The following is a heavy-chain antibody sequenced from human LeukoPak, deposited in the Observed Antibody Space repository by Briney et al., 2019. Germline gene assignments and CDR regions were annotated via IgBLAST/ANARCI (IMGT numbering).Heavy chain of an antibody. D-gene: IGHD6-13*01. J-gene: IGHJ4*02. CDR1: GLTFSSYS. CDR3: ARGQQLVPGRLDYFDY. CDR2: ISGSGSYI. V-gene: IGHV3-21*01. Sequence: GGSLRLSCAASGLTFSSYSMNWVRQAPGKGLEWVSSISGSGSYIHYADSLQGRFTISRDNAKNSLYLQMNSLRAEDTAVYYCARGQQLVPGRLDYFDYWGQGTLVTVSS.